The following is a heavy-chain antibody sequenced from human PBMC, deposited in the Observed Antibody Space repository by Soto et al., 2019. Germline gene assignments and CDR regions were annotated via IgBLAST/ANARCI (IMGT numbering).Heavy chain of an antibody. CDR3: VRESRVTAGC. Sequence: ESGGVLVQPGGSLRLSCVASGFTFDSHWMHWVRQAPGAGLVWVSRIKTDGYAAAYADSVKGRFTISRQNSKHTVYLQMSTLRAEDPAVYFCVRESRVTAGCWGLATPVTDSS. CDR1: GFTFDSHW. V-gene: IGHV3-74*01. CDR2: IKTDGYAA. J-gene: IGHJ4*02. D-gene: IGHD6-25*01.